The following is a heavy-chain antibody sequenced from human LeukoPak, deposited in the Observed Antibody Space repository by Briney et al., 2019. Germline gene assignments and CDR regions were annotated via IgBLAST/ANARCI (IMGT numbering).Heavy chain of an antibody. J-gene: IGHJ5*02. Sequence: SETLSLTCTVSGDSFSSYYWTWMRQPPGKGLEWIGYIYYSGSTNYNPSLKSRVTISVDTSKNQFSLKLSSVTAADTAVYYCARVSPAMVANWFDPWGQGTLVTVSS. CDR1: GDSFSSYY. CDR2: IYYSGST. V-gene: IGHV4-59*01. D-gene: IGHD5-18*01. CDR3: ARVSPAMVANWFDP.